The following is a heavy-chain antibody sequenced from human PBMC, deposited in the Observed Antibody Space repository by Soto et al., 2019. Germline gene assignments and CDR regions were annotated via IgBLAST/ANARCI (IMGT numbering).Heavy chain of an antibody. J-gene: IGHJ4*02. CDR2: IYYSGST. CDR3: ARMDYGDLDS. V-gene: IGHV4-59*05. D-gene: IGHD4-17*01. CDR1: GGSISSYY. Sequence: PSETLSLTCTVSGGSISSYYWSWIRQPPGKGLEWIGSIYYSGSTYYNPSLKSRVTISVDTSKNQFSLKLSSVTAADTAVYYCARMDYGDLDSWGQGTLVIVSS.